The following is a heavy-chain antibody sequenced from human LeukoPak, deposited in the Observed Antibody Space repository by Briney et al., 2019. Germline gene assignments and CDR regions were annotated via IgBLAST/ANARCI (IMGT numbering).Heavy chain of an antibody. V-gene: IGHV1-2*02. CDR2: INPKSGDT. CDR1: GYTFIGYY. D-gene: IGHD3-3*01. J-gene: IGHJ4*02. CDR3: AVDWLTGVGFDY. Sequence: ASVKVSCKASGYTFIGYYIHWVRQAPGQGLQWVGWINPKSGDTNYAQRFQGRVTMTRDTSISTAFMDLSRLRSDDTAVYYCAVDWLTGVGFDYWGQRTLVTVSS.